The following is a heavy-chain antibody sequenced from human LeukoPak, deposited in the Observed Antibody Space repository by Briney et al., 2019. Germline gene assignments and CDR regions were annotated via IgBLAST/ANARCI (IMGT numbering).Heavy chain of an antibody. CDR3: ARGKIHDSSGYPPGY. Sequence: GASVKVSCKASGYAFTGYYMHWVRQAPGQGLEWMGWINPDSGATKFAQRFQGGVTMARDTSISTAYMEVSSLTSDDTAVYYCARGKIHDSSGYPPGYWGQGTLATVSS. V-gene: IGHV1-2*02. CDR2: INPDSGAT. J-gene: IGHJ4*02. D-gene: IGHD3-22*01. CDR1: GYAFTGYY.